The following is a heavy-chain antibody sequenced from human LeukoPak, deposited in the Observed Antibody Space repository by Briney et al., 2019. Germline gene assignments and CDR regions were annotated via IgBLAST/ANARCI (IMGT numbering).Heavy chain of an antibody. CDR3: AKDLRGIAAFGTSGY. J-gene: IGHJ4*02. V-gene: IGHV3-30*02. CDR2: IRYDGSNK. Sequence: PGGPLRLSCAASGFTFSSYGMHWVRQAPGKGLEWVAFIRYDGSNKYYADSVKGRFTISRDNSKNTLYLQMNSLRAEDTAVYYCAKDLRGIAAFGTSGYWGQGTLVTISS. D-gene: IGHD6-13*01. CDR1: GFTFSSYG.